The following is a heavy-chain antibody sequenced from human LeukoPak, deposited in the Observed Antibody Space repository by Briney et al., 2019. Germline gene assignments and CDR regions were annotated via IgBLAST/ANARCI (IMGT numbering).Heavy chain of an antibody. Sequence: SETLSLTCTVSGGSISSYYWSWIRQPPGKGLEWIGYIYYSGSTNYNPSLKSRVTISVDTSKNQFSLKLSSVTAADTAVYYCARVGYYYYMDVWGKGTTVTVSS. CDR1: GGSISSYY. CDR3: ARVGYYYYMDV. V-gene: IGHV4-59*01. J-gene: IGHJ6*03. CDR2: IYYSGST.